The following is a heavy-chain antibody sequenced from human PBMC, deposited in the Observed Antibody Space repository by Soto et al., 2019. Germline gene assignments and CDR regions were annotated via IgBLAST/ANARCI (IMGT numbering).Heavy chain of an antibody. Sequence: GASVKVSCKTSGYTFTRYAMHWVRQAPGQRLEWMGWINAGNGNTKYSQKFQGRVTITRDTSASTAYMELSSLRSEDTAVYYCARTLRYCSSTSCYEPGWFDPWGQGTLVTVSS. D-gene: IGHD2-2*01. CDR2: INAGNGNT. CDR3: ARTLRYCSSTSCYEPGWFDP. J-gene: IGHJ5*02. CDR1: GYTFTRYA. V-gene: IGHV1-3*01.